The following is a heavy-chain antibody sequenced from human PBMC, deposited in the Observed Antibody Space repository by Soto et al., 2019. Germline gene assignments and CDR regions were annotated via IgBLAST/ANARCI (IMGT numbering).Heavy chain of an antibody. Sequence: QVQLVESGGGVVQPGRSLRLSCAASGFPLSSYAMHWVRQAPGKGLEWVAVISYDGSNKYYADSVKGRFTISRDNSKNTLYLKMNSLRAGDTAVYYCAGRFSPYVGGYTPGGDWGQGTLVTVSS. D-gene: IGHD3-22*01. CDR1: GFPLSSYA. V-gene: IGHV3-30-3*01. J-gene: IGHJ4*02. CDR3: AGRFSPYVGGYTPGGD. CDR2: ISYDGSNK.